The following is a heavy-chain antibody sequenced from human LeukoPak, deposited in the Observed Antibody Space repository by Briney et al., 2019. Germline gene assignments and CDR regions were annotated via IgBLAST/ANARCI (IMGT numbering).Heavy chain of an antibody. CDR1: GGSFSGYY. Sequence: SETLSLTCAVYGGSFSGYYWSWIRQPPGKGLEWIGEISHSGSTNYNPSLKSRVTISVDTSKNQFSLKLSSVTAADTAVYYCARTTVTTYYYFDYWGQGTLVTVSS. D-gene: IGHD4-17*01. CDR2: ISHSGST. V-gene: IGHV4-34*01. CDR3: ARTTVTTYYYFDY. J-gene: IGHJ4*02.